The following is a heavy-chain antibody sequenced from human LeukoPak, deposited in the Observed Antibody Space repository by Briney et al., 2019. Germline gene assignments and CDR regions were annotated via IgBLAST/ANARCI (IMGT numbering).Heavy chain of an antibody. D-gene: IGHD2-2*03. J-gene: IGHJ2*01. Sequence: PGGSLRLSCAASGFTLNAYGMHWVRQAPGKGLEWVAVISYDGSNKYYADSVKGRFTISRDNSKNTLYLQMNSLRAEDTAVYYCAKVGLSSLHWYFDLWGRGTLVTVSS. CDR1: GFTLNAYG. CDR3: AKVGLSSLHWYFDL. CDR2: ISYDGSNK. V-gene: IGHV3-30*18.